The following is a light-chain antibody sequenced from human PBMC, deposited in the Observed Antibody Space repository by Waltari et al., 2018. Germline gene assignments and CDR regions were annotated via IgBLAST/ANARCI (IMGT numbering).Light chain of an antibody. CDR1: HRIMRSN. V-gene: IGKV3-20*01. Sequence: EVVLTQSPGSLSLSPGERATLSSRTSHRIMRSNLAWYQQKPGQAPRLLIYGASIRATGIPDRFSGSGSGADFTLTIDRLEPEDFAVYYCHQYGTSPRWTFGQGT. CDR2: GAS. J-gene: IGKJ1*01. CDR3: HQYGTSPRWT.